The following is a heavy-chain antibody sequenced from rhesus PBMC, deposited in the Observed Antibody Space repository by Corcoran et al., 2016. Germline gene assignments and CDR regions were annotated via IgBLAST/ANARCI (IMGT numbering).Heavy chain of an antibody. V-gene: IGHV4-169*01. CDR3: AYEDNYGYYPDAFDF. J-gene: IGHJ3*01. CDR2: IYGSGSST. D-gene: IGHD3-9*01. CDR1: GGSISSSY. Sequence: QLQLQESGPGLVKPSETLSVTCAVSGGSISSSYWSWIRQAPGKGLEWIGYIYGSGSSTNYNPSLKSRVTLSVDTSKKQFSLKLSSVTAADTAVYYCAYEDNYGYYPDAFDFWGQGLRVTVSS.